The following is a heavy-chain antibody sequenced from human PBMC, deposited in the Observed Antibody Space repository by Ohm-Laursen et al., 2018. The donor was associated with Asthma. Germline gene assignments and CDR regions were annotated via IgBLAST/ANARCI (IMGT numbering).Heavy chain of an antibody. CDR1: GFTVSSNY. CDR2: IWYGGSNK. CDR3: AKDLYSSGWYDYGCFDY. J-gene: IGHJ4*02. V-gene: IGHV3-33*06. D-gene: IGHD6-19*01. Sequence: SSLRLSCTASGFTVSSNYMYWVRQAPGKGLEFVAVIWYGGSNKYYADSVKGRFTISRDIAKNTLYLQMNSLRAEDTAVYYCAKDLYSSGWYDYGCFDYWGQGTLVTVSS.